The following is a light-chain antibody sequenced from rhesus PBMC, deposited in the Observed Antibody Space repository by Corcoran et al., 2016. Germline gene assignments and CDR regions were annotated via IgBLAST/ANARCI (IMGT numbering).Light chain of an antibody. Sequence: DIQMTQSPSSLSASVGDRVTITCRASQGISIWLGWYQQKPGKAPKLLNYKASTLQSGVPSRFGGRGSGTEFTLTISSLPPEDFATYFCQQRDSAPRTFGQGPRVEIK. J-gene: IGKJ1*01. V-gene: IGKV1-21*01. CDR1: QGISIW. CDR2: KAS. CDR3: QQRDSAPRT.